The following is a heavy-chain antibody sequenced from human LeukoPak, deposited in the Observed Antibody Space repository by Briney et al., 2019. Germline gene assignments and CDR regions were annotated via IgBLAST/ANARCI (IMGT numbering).Heavy chain of an antibody. CDR1: GYIFTDYG. CDR3: ARGGTRPYDAFDV. Sequence: GASMKVSCRPSGYIFTDYGITWVRQAPGQGLEWMGWVSAYNGNTNYAQKFQGRVSMTTDTDRKTVSMGLRRLTSDDTAVYYCARGGTRPYDAFDVWGQGTMVFVSS. V-gene: IGHV1-18*01. D-gene: IGHD3-16*01. J-gene: IGHJ3*01. CDR2: VSAYNGNT.